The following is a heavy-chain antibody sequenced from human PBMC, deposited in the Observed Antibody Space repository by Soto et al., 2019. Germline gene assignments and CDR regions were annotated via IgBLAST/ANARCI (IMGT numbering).Heavy chain of an antibody. J-gene: IGHJ3*02. CDR3: ARESARVIAEAGLDAFDI. Sequence: QVQLVQSGAEVKKPGSSVKVSCKASGGTFSSYAISWVRQAPGQGLEWMGGIIPIFGTANYAQKFQGRVTITAGEATRPAGVEARSLGSNDTAVYYGARESARVIAEAGLDAFDIWGQGTMGTV. CDR2: IIPIFGTA. D-gene: IGHD3-16*02. V-gene: IGHV1-69*12. CDR1: GGTFSSYA.